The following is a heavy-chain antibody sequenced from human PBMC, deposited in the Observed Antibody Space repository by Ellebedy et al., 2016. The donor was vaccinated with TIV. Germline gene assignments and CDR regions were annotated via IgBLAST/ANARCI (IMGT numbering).Heavy chain of an antibody. D-gene: IGHD4-17*01. CDR2: ITWNGGSA. CDR3: ARSTTSGWNLDL. CDR1: AFTFDNYG. Sequence: GESLKISXAASAFTFDNYGMTWVRQAPGKGLEWVSSITWNGGSATYTDSVRGRFTISRDNAMSSLYLQMSSLRAEDTAFYYCARSTTSGWNLDLWGRGTLVTVSS. V-gene: IGHV3-20*04. J-gene: IGHJ2*01.